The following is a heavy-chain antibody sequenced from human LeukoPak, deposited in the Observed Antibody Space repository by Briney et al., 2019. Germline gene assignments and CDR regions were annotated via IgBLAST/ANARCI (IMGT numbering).Heavy chain of an antibody. J-gene: IGHJ4*02. D-gene: IGHD3-16*02. Sequence: PSETLSLTCTVSGGSISSSSYYWGWIRQPPGKGLEWTGSIYYSGSTYYNPSLKSRVTISVDTSKNQFSLKLSSVTAADTAVYYYARVVWGSYRSSGDWGQGTLVTVSS. CDR2: IYYSGST. CDR3: ARVVWGSYRSSGD. V-gene: IGHV4-39*01. CDR1: GGSISSSSYY.